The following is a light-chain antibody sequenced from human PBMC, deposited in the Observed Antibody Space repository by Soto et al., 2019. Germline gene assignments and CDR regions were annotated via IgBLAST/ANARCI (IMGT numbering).Light chain of an antibody. CDR3: AAWDDSLSALV. J-gene: IGLJ2*01. V-gene: IGLV1-47*01. CDR2: RNN. CDR1: SSNIGSNY. Sequence: QPVLTQPPSASGTPGQRVTISCSGSSSNIGSNYVYWYQQLPGTAPKLLIYRNNQRPSGVPDRCSGSKSGTSASLAISGLRSEDEADYYCAAWDDSLSALVFGGGTKLTVL.